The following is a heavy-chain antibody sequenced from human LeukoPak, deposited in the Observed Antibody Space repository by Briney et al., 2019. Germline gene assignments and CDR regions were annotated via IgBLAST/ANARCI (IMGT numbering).Heavy chain of an antibody. D-gene: IGHD6-19*01. Sequence: SETLSLTCAVYGGSFSGYYWSWIRQPPGKGLEWIGEINHSGSTNYNPSLKSRVTISVDTSKNQFSLKLSSVTAADTAVYYCARYSGWYLVPDYWGQGTPVTVSS. CDR2: INHSGST. CDR1: GGSFSGYY. V-gene: IGHV4-34*01. J-gene: IGHJ4*02. CDR3: ARYSGWYLVPDY.